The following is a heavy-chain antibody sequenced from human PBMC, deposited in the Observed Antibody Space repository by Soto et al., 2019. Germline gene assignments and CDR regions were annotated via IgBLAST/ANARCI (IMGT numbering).Heavy chain of an antibody. J-gene: IGHJ4*02. V-gene: IGHV3-11*01. CDR1: GFIFNDYH. CDR3: FSALSYRDDFYDH. Sequence: GGSLRFSCAASGFIFNDYHMSWIRQAPGKGLEWVAYISNSGNNVYYADSVKGRFTISRDNADKSLYLQMNSLRADDTAVYPCFSALSYRDDFYDHWGQGNLVTVSS. D-gene: IGHD3-3*01. CDR2: ISNSGNNV.